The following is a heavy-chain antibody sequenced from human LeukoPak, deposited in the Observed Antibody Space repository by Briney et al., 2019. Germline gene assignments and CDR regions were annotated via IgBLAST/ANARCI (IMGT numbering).Heavy chain of an antibody. J-gene: IGHJ3*02. Sequence: PSETLSLTCTVSGGSISSYYWSWIRQPPGKGLEWIGYIHYSGSTNYNPSLKSRVTISVDASKKQFSLELSSVTAADAAVYYCRRGGWYDILTGYYRDAFDIWGQGTMVSVSS. D-gene: IGHD3-9*01. CDR3: RRGGWYDILTGYYRDAFDI. CDR2: IHYSGST. CDR1: GGSISSYY. V-gene: IGHV4-59*08.